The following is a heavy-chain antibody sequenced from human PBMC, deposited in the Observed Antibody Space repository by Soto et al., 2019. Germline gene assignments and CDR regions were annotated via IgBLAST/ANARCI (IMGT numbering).Heavy chain of an antibody. J-gene: IGHJ3*02. CDR1: GYTFTSYD. CDR3: ARGAGLAAAGDSFDI. Sequence: ASVKVSCKASGYTFTSYDINWVRQATGQGLEWMGWMNPNSGNTGYAQKFQGRVTMTRNTSISTAYMELSSLRSEDTAVYYFARGAGLAAAGDSFDIWGQGTMVTVSS. CDR2: MNPNSGNT. D-gene: IGHD6-13*01. V-gene: IGHV1-8*01.